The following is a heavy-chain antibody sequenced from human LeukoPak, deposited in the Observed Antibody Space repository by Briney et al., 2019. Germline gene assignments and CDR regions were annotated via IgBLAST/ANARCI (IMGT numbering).Heavy chain of an antibody. V-gene: IGHV4-59*08. CDR1: GGSISSYY. J-gene: IGHJ4*02. CDR2: IYYSGST. D-gene: IGHD3-10*01. Sequence: PSETLSLTCTVSGGSISSYYWSWIRQPPGKGLEWIGYIYYSGSTNYNPSLKSRVTISVDTSKNQFSLKLSSVTAADTAVYYCARGRITMVRGVKGFDYWGQGTLVTVSS. CDR3: ARGRITMVRGVKGFDY.